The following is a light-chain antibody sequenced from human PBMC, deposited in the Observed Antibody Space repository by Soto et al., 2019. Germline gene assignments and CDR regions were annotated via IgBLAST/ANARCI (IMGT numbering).Light chain of an antibody. Sequence: EIVMTQSPATMSVSPGERESLSCRASQGIGSTLAWYQQKPGQTPRLLIYGASTRATGVPARFSGSGSGTEFTLTINSLQSEDFAVYYCQRYNNWPLTFGGGTKVDIK. CDR3: QRYNNWPLT. V-gene: IGKV3-15*01. CDR2: GAS. J-gene: IGKJ4*01. CDR1: QGIGST.